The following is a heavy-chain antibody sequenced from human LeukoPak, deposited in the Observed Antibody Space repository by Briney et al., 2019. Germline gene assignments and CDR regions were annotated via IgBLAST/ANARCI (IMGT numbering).Heavy chain of an antibody. Sequence: SETLSLTCTVSGGSISSYYWSWIRQPPGKGLEWIGYIYYSGSTNYNPSLKSRVTISVDTSKNQFSLKLSSVTAADTAVYYCARSYYDYVWGPFDYWGQGTPVTVSS. V-gene: IGHV4-59*01. CDR2: IYYSGST. J-gene: IGHJ4*02. D-gene: IGHD3-16*01. CDR1: GGSISSYY. CDR3: ARSYYDYVWGPFDY.